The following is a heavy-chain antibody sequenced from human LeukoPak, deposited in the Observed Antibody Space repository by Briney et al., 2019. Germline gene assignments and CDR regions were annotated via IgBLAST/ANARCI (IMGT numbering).Heavy chain of an antibody. CDR1: GFTVSSNY. D-gene: IGHD1-26*01. CDR2: IYSDGNT. V-gene: IGHV3-66*01. Sequence: PGGSLRLSCAASGFTVSSNYMTWVRQAPGKGLEWVSVIYSDGNTYYADSVRGRFTISRDNSKNTLLLQMNSLRVEDTAVYYCARDYRTGYWGQGTLVTVSS. CDR3: ARDYRTGY. J-gene: IGHJ4*02.